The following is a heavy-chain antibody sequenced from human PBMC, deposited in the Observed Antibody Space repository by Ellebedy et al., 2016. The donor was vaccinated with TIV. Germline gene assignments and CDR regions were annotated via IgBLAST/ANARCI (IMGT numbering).Heavy chain of an antibody. CDR2: INPSGGSS. CDR1: GYTFTSYY. CDR3: ARGDKYYYDSSGYYYTY. D-gene: IGHD3-22*01. Sequence: ASVMVSCKASGYTFTSYYMYWVRQAPGQGLEWMGIINPSGGSSNYAQKFQGRVTMTRDTSTSTVYMELRSLRSEDTAVYYCARGDKYYYDSSGYYYTYWGQGTLVTVSS. J-gene: IGHJ4*02. V-gene: IGHV1-46*01.